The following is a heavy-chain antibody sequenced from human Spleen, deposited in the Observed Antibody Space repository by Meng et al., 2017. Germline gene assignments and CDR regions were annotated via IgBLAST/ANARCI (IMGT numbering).Heavy chain of an antibody. V-gene: IGHV4-34*02. CDR3: ARGARNYARKYFQH. J-gene: IGHJ1*01. CDR1: GGSFSGYY. D-gene: IGHD1-7*01. CDR2: INHSGST. Sequence: VDVQPWGAGLEKHAETLSLTCAVYGGSFSGYYWSWIRQARGKGLEWIGEINHSGSTNYNPSLKSRVTISVDTSKNQFSLKLSSVTAADTAVYYCARGARNYARKYFQHWGQGTLVTVSS.